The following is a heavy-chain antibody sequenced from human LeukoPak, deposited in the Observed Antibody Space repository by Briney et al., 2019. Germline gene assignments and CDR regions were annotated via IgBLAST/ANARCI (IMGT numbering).Heavy chain of an antibody. D-gene: IGHD6-13*01. CDR1: GFTVSSNY. J-gene: IGHJ5*02. CDR3: ARDRGAAAFWFDP. V-gene: IGHV3-66*01. Sequence: GGSLRLSCAASGFTVSSNYMSWVRQAPGKGLEWVSVIYSGGSTYYADSVTGRFTISRDNSKNTLYLQMNSLRAEDTAVYYCARDRGAAAFWFDPWGQGTLVTVSS. CDR2: IYSGGST.